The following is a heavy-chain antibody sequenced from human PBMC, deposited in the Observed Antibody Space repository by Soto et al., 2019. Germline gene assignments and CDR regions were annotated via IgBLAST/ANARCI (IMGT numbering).Heavy chain of an antibody. CDR2: ISYDGSNK. Sequence: GGSLRLSCAASGFTFSSYAMHWVRQAPGKGLEWVAVISYDGSNKYYADSVKGRFTISRDNSKNALYLQMNSLRAEDTAVYYCARAFNGYFDYWGQGTLVTVSS. J-gene: IGHJ4*02. CDR1: GFTFSSYA. CDR3: ARAFNGYFDY. V-gene: IGHV3-30-3*01.